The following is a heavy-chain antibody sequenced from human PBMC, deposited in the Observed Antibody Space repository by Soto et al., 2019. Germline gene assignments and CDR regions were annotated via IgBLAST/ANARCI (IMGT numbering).Heavy chain of an antibody. Sequence: QVQLQESGPGLVKPSQTLSLTCTVSGGSISSGGYYWSWIRQHPGKGREWIGYIYYSGSTYYNPSLKSRVTISVDTSKNQFSLKLSSVTAADTAVYYCARELRSTGYCSGGSCHTYYYGMDVWGQGTTVTVSS. D-gene: IGHD2-15*01. J-gene: IGHJ6*02. CDR1: GGSISSGGYY. CDR3: ARELRSTGYCSGGSCHTYYYGMDV. CDR2: IYYSGST. V-gene: IGHV4-31*03.